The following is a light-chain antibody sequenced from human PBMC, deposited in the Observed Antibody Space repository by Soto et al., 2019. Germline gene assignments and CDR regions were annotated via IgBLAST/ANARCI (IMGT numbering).Light chain of an antibody. CDR1: HNIINY. V-gene: IGKV1-5*01. CDR2: VAS. J-gene: IGKJ1*01. Sequence: DMHITLSLSSLSASVGDRVTITCRASHNIINYLNWYQQKPGKAPQLLIYVASMLESGVPSRISGSGSGTEFTLTISNLQPDDFATYYCQQYTSYPWTFGQGTKVDIK. CDR3: QQYTSYPWT.